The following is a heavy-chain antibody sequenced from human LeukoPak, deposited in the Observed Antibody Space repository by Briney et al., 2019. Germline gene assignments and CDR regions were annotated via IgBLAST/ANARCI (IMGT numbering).Heavy chain of an antibody. Sequence: PGGSLRLSCAASGFTFSDYYMSWIRQAPGKGLEWVANIKQDGSEKYYVDSVKGRFTISRDNAKNSLYLQMNSLRPDDTALYYCSTDPRLLIYWGHGTLVTVSS. CDR2: IKQDGSEK. J-gene: IGHJ4*01. D-gene: IGHD2-8*01. CDR1: GFTFSDYY. V-gene: IGHV3-7*03. CDR3: STDPRLLIY.